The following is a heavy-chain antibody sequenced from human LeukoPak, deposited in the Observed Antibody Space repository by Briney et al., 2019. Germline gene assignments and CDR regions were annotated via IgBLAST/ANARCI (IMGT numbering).Heavy chain of an antibody. CDR1: GFTFSGYS. CDR3: ARVYYGSYRNAFDI. J-gene: IGHJ3*02. V-gene: IGHV3-23*01. CDR2: ITGSGDYT. Sequence: GGSLRLSCAASGFTFSGYSMTWVRQAPGKGLEWVSAITGSGDYTNYADSVKGRFTISRDNAENSLYLQMNSLRADDTALYFCARVYYGSYRNAFDIWGPGTMVTVSS. D-gene: IGHD1-26*01.